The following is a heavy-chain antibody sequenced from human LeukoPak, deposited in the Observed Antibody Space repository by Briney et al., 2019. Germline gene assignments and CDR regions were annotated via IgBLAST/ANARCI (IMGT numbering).Heavy chain of an antibody. CDR1: GYTFTSYD. D-gene: IGHD3-16*01. CDR3: ARIRQGVEGAFDI. CDR2: MDPNSGNT. Sequence: ASVKVSCKASGYTFTSYDINWVRQATGQGLEWMGWMDPNSGNTGYAQKFQGRVTMTRNTSISTAYMELSSLRSEDTAVYYCARIRQGVEGAFDIWGQGTMATVSS. J-gene: IGHJ3*02. V-gene: IGHV1-8*01.